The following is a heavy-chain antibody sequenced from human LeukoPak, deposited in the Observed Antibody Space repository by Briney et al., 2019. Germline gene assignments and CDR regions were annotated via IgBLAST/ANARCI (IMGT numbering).Heavy chain of an antibody. V-gene: IGHV3-33*01. CDR3: AREATMVRGVTYYYYYGMDV. J-gene: IGHJ6*02. Sequence: GGSLRLSCAASGFTFSTYAMHWVRQAPGKGLEGVAVIWYDGSNKNYVDSVKGRFTISRDNAKNTLYLQMNSLRAEDTAVYYCAREATMVRGVTYYYYYGMDVWGQGTTVTVSS. CDR2: IWYDGSNK. CDR1: GFTFSTYA. D-gene: IGHD3-10*01.